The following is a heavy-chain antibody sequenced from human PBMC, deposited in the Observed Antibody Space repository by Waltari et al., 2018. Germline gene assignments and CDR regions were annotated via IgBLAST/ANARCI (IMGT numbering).Heavy chain of an antibody. Sequence: QVQLQESGPGLVKPSETLSLTCTVSGGSISSHYWSWIRQPPGKGLEWIGYIYYSGSTNYNPSLKSRVTISVDTSKNQFSLKLISVTAADTAVYYCARMYYYGSGSYYIFDYWGQGTMVTVSS. V-gene: IGHV4-59*11. D-gene: IGHD3-10*01. J-gene: IGHJ4*03. CDR1: GGSISSHY. CDR2: IYYSGST. CDR3: ARMYYYGSGSYYIFDY.